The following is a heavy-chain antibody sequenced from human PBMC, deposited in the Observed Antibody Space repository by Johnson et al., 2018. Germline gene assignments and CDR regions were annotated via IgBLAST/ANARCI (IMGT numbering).Heavy chain of an antibody. J-gene: IGHJ3*02. CDR1: GFTFSSYA. V-gene: IGHV3-23*04. CDR2: ISVSGGST. CDR3: ARDRSAGGKDAFDI. Sequence: VQLVESGGGLVQPGGSLRLSCAASGFTFSSYAMSWVRQAPGKGLEWVSGISVSGGSTYYADSVKGRFTISRDNSKNTRYLQMNSLRAEETAVYYCARDRSAGGKDAFDIWGQGTMVTVSS. D-gene: IGHD3-16*01.